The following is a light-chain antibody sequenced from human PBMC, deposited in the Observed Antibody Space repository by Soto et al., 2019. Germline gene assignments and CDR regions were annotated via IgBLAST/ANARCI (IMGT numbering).Light chain of an antibody. CDR2: AAS. J-gene: IGKJ4*01. CDR3: QQFKVYPLT. V-gene: IGKV1-9*01. Sequence: DIQLTQSPSFLSASVGDRVTITCRASQGIRDFLAWYQQKPGQPPKLLIYAASTLQTGVPTRFSGIASGTEFTLIISNLQPADFATYCCQQFKVYPLTFGGGTKVEIK. CDR1: QGIRDF.